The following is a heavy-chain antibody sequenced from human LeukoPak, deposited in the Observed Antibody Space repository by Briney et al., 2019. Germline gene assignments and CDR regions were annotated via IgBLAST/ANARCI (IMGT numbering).Heavy chain of an antibody. CDR1: GGSISSYY. D-gene: IGHD4-17*01. CDR3: ARHRPDYGDYVAYFDY. J-gene: IGHJ4*02. V-gene: IGHV4-59*05. CDR2: FYYSGST. Sequence: SETLSLTCTVSGGSISSYYWSWIRQPPGKGLEWIGSFYYSGSTYSNPSLKSRLTISVDTSKNQFSLKLSSVTAADTAVYYCARHRPDYGDYVAYFDYWGQGALVTVSS.